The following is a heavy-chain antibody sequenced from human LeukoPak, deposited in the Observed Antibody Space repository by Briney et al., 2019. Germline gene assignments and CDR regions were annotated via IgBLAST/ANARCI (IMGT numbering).Heavy chain of an antibody. V-gene: IGHV1-8*02. J-gene: IGHJ4*02. CDR1: GYTFTSYG. CDR2: MNPNSGNT. Sequence: ASVKVSCKASGYTFTSYGISWVRQATGQGLEWMGWMNPNSGNTGYAQKFQGRVTMTRNTSISTAYMELSSLRSEDTAVYYCARAPYDSSGYYPLFDYWGQGTLVTVSS. D-gene: IGHD3-22*01. CDR3: ARAPYDSSGYYPLFDY.